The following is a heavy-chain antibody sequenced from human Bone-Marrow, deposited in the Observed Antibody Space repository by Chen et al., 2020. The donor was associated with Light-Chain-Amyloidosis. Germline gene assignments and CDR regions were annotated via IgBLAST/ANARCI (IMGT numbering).Heavy chain of an antibody. D-gene: IGHD6-19*01. CDR2: IKNDGSA. V-gene: IGHV3-74*03. J-gene: IGHJ4*02. Sequence: EVPLVESGGGLIQPGGSLRLSCATSGFTFSAYWMHWVRQAPGKGLEWVSRIKNDGSATYADSVKGRFTISRDDAKDTVYLQMNSLRAEDTAVYYCARVGGVTVAGAFDYWGLGTLVTV. CDR1: GFTFSAYW. CDR3: ARVGGVTVAGAFDY.